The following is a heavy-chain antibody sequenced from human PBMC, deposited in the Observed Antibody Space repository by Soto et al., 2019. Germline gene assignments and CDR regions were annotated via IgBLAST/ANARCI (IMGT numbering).Heavy chain of an antibody. J-gene: IGHJ4*02. D-gene: IGHD4-17*01. V-gene: IGHV4-34*01. CDR3: ARGSSTVTTQVLDY. CDR2: INHSGST. CDR1: GGSFSGYY. Sequence: SETLSLTCAVYGGSFSGYYWSWIRQPPGKGLEWIGEINHSGSTNYNPSLKSRVTISVDTSKNQFSLKLSSVTAADTAVYYCARGSSTVTTQVLDYWGQGTLVTVSS.